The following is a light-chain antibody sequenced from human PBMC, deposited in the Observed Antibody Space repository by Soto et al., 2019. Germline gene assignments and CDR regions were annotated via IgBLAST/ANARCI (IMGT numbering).Light chain of an antibody. CDR3: ISYTSSSIDYV. Sequence: QSALTQPASVSGSPGQSITISCTGTSSDVGGYNYVSWYQQHPGKAPKLMIYEVSNRTSGVSHRFSGSKSGNTASLTISGRQAEDEAYYYCISYTSSSIDYVFGTGTKLTVL. CDR2: EVS. CDR1: SSDVGGYNY. V-gene: IGLV2-14*01. J-gene: IGLJ1*01.